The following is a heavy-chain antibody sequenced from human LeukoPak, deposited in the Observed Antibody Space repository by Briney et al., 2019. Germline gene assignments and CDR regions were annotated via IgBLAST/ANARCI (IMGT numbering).Heavy chain of an antibody. Sequence: GGSLRLSCAASGFTFSSYAMRWVRQAPGKGLEWVSAISGSGGSTYYADSVKGRFTISRDNSKNTLYLQMNSLKAEDTAVYFCAKAGFGELLSSFDYWGQGTLVTVSS. V-gene: IGHV3-23*01. D-gene: IGHD3-10*01. CDR1: GFTFSSYA. CDR2: ISGSGGST. J-gene: IGHJ4*02. CDR3: AKAGFGELLSSFDY.